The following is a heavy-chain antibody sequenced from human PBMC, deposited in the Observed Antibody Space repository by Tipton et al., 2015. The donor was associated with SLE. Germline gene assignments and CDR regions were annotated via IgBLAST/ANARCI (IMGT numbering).Heavy chain of an antibody. Sequence: GSLRLSCAASGFTFSSYSMNWVRQATGKGLEWVSSISGSSTYIDYADSVKGRFTISRDNFKNSLYLQMNSLRAEDTAVYYCAREEWEVGVVRAFDIWGQGTMITVSS. CDR3: AREEWEVGVVRAFDI. V-gene: IGHV3-21*01. CDR1: GFTFSSYS. D-gene: IGHD3-3*01. CDR2: ISGSSTYI. J-gene: IGHJ3*02.